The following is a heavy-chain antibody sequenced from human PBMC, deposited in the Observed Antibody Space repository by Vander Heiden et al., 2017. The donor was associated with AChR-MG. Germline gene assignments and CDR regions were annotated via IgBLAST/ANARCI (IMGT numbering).Heavy chain of an antibody. Sequence: QVQLQESGPGLVKPSETLSLTCTVSGGSISSYYWSWIRQPPGKGLEWIGYIQYSGSTNHNPSLKSRVTISVDTSKNQFSLKLSSVTAADTAVYYCARALHPYGDFDPWGQGTLVTVSS. CDR3: ARALHPYGDFDP. J-gene: IGHJ5*02. CDR2: IQYSGST. V-gene: IGHV4-59*01. D-gene: IGHD4-17*01. CDR1: GGSISSYY.